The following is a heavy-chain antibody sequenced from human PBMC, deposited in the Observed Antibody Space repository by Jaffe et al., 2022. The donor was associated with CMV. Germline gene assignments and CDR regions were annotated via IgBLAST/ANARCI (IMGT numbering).Heavy chain of an antibody. J-gene: IGHJ6*03. V-gene: IGHV4-59*08. D-gene: IGHD3-3*01. CDR2: IYYSGST. CDR3: ARGEGGYYDFWSGYYDIYYYYYMDV. Sequence: QVQLQESGPGLVKPSETLSLTCTVSGGSISSYYWSWIRQPPGKGLEWIGYIYYSGSTNYNPSLKSRVTISVDTSKNQFSLKLSSVTAADTAVYYCARGEGGYYDFWSGYYDIYYYYYMDVWGKGTTVTVSS. CDR1: GGSISSYY.